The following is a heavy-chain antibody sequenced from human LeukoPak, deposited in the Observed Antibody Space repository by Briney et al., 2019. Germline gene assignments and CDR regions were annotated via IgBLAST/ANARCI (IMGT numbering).Heavy chain of an antibody. CDR3: ARYSMRSGRCVRWFYP. V-gene: IGHV3-30*04. CDR2: MSYDGRIE. Sequence: GGSLRLSCVDSGFTFSTYAQNWVRQAPGKGLEWVAVMSYDGRIEYYADSVKGRFTISRDKSRNTLYLQINSLHAEDAAVYYCARYSMRSGRCVRWFYPWGQGTLVTVSS. D-gene: IGHD2-15*01. J-gene: IGHJ5*02. CDR1: GFTFSTYA.